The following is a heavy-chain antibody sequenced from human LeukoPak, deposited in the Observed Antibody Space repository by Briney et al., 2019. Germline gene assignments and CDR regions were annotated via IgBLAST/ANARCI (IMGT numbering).Heavy chain of an antibody. CDR2: INHSGST. D-gene: IGHD5-12*01. CDR1: GGSFSGYY. CDR3: ARINANSGYDPTGDY. J-gene: IGHJ4*02. Sequence: PSETLSLTCAVYGGSFSGYYWSWIRQPPGKGLEWIGEINHSGSTNYNPSLKSRVTISVDTSKNQFSLKLSSVTAADTAVYYCARINANSGYDPTGDYWGPGTLVTVSS. V-gene: IGHV4-34*01.